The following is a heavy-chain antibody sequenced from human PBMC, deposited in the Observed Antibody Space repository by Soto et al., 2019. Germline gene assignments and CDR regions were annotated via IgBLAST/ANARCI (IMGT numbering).Heavy chain of an antibody. CDR1: GGSISSGGYY. V-gene: IGHV4-31*03. CDR3: ACFLSVNYDYVWGSYRYGKDYFDY. J-gene: IGHJ4*02. D-gene: IGHD3-16*02. CDR2: IYYSGST. Sequence: QVQLQESGPGLVKPSQTLSLTCTVSGGSISSGGYYWSWIRQHPGKGLEWIGYIYYSGSTYYNPSLKSRVTISGDTSKNHFSLKLRSVTAADTAVYYCACFLSVNYDYVWGSYRYGKDYFDYWGQGTLVTVSS.